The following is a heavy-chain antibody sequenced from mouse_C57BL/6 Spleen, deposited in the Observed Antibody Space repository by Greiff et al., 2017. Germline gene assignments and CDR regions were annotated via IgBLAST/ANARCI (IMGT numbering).Heavy chain of an antibody. CDR3: ARRRNYYGSSYVEAMDY. Sequence: QVQLQQPGAELVKPGASVKLSCKASGYTFTSYWMQWVKQRPGQGLEWIGEIDPSDSYTNYNQKFKGKATLTVDTSSSTAYMQLSSLTSEDSAVYYCARRRNYYGSSYVEAMDYWGQGTSVTVSS. CDR1: GYTFTSYW. D-gene: IGHD1-1*01. V-gene: IGHV1-50*01. J-gene: IGHJ4*01. CDR2: IDPSDSYT.